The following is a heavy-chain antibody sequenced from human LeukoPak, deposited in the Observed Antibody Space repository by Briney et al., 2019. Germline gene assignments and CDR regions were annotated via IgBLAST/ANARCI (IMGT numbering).Heavy chain of an antibody. CDR3: TTCLNGAGQPVAIYYYGMDV. D-gene: IGHD2-2*01. V-gene: IGHV1-24*01. CDR2: FDPEDGET. CDR1: GYTLTEMS. Sequence: ASVKVSCKVSGYTLTEMSVHWVRQAPGGALEWMGGFDPEDGETVYAPKFQGRVTMTEDTSADTAYMELSSLRSEDTAVYYCTTCLNGAGQPVAIYYYGMDVWGQGTTVTVSS. J-gene: IGHJ6*02.